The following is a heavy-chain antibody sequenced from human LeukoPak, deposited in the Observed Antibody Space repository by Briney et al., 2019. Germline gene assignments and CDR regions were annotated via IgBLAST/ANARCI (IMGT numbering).Heavy chain of an antibody. D-gene: IGHD3-10*01. CDR1: GGTFSSYA. CDR2: IIPILGIA. J-gene: IGHJ3*02. Sequence: AASVKVSCKASGGTFSSYAISWVRQAPGQGLEWMGRIIPILGIANYAQKFQGRVTITADKSTSTAYMELSSLRSEDTAVYYCARIIFAGLRAFDKWGQGTMVTVSS. V-gene: IGHV1-69*04. CDR3: ARIIFAGLRAFDK.